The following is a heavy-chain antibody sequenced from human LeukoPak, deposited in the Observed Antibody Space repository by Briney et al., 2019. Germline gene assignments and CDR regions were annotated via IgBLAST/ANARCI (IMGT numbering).Heavy chain of an antibody. CDR3: ARGTYYYDSSGYSMYYFDY. D-gene: IGHD3-22*01. CDR1: GGSISSYY. CDR2: IYYSGST. V-gene: IGHV4-59*01. Sequence: SETLSLTCTVSGGSISSYYWSWIRQPPGKGLEWIGYIYYSGSTNYNPSLKSRVTISVDTSKNQFSLKLSSVTAADTVVYYCARGTYYYDSSGYSMYYFDYWGQGTLVTVSS. J-gene: IGHJ4*02.